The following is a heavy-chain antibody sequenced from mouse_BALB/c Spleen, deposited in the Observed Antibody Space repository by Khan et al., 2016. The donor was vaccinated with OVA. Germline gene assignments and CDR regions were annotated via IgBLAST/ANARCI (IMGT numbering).Heavy chain of an antibody. Sequence: EVKLEVSGPGLVKPSQSLSLTCTVTGYSITSGYAWNWIRQFPGNKLEWMGYISYSGVTSYTQSLKSRISITRDTSKNQFFLQLNCVTTEDTATYYCARGNYYGYYFDYWGQGTTLTVSS. CDR3: ARGNYYGYYFDY. J-gene: IGHJ2*01. CDR2: ISYSGVT. D-gene: IGHD1-1*01. V-gene: IGHV3-2*02. CDR1: GYSITSGYA.